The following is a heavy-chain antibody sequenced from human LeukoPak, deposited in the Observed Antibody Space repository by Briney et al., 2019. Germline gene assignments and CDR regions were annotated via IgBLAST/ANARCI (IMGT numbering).Heavy chain of an antibody. CDR1: GFNFDDYA. V-gene: IGHV3-9*01. D-gene: IGHD2-2*01. CDR3: TKDLLPIVVVPAAIFGAFDI. CDR2: ISWNSGSV. J-gene: IGHJ3*02. Sequence: GGSLRLSCAASGFNFDDYAMHWVRQAPGKGLEWVSGISWNSGSVAYAGSVKGRFTISRDNAKNSLYLQMNSLRAEDTALYYCTKDLLPIVVVPAAIFGAFDIWGQGTMVTVSS.